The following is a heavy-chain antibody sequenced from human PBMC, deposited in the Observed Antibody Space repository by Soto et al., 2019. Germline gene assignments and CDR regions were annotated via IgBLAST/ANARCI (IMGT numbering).Heavy chain of an antibody. CDR1: GGSISSGGYS. J-gene: IGHJ5*02. CDR3: ARSIGGSYARXDP. Sequence: SETLSLTCAVSGGSISSGGYSWSWIRQPPGKGLEWIGYIYHSGSTYYNPSLKSRVTISVDRSKNQFSLKLSSVTAADTAVYYCARSIGGSYARXDPWGQGTLVTVSS. D-gene: IGHD1-26*01. CDR2: IYHSGST. V-gene: IGHV4-30-2*01.